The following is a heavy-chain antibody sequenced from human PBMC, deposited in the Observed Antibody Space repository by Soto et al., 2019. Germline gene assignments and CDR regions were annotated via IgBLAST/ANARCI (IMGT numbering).Heavy chain of an antibody. Sequence: QVQLVQSGAEVKKPGSSVKVSCKASGGTFSSYAISWVRQAPGQGLEWMGGIIPIFGTANYAQKFQGRVTVSADESTSTVDMELSSLRSEDAAVYFCARERTTVVTWYFDLWGRGTLVTVSS. J-gene: IGHJ2*01. CDR3: ARERTTVVTWYFDL. V-gene: IGHV1-69*01. CDR2: IIPIFGTA. D-gene: IGHD2-21*02. CDR1: GGTFSSYA.